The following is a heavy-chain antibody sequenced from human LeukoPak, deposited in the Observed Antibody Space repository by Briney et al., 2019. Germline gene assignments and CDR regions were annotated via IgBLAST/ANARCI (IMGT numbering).Heavy chain of an antibody. D-gene: IGHD6-19*01. J-gene: IGHJ4*02. CDR3: ARDGCSGWYGDLMDYFDY. V-gene: IGHV3-30-3*01. Sequence: LSLTCAVYGGSFSGYYWSWIRQPPGKGLEWVAVISYDGSNKYYADSVKGRFTISRDNSKNTLYLQMNSLRAEDTAVYYCARDGCSGWYGDLMDYFDYWGQGTLVTVSS. CDR2: ISYDGSNK. CDR1: GGSFSGYY.